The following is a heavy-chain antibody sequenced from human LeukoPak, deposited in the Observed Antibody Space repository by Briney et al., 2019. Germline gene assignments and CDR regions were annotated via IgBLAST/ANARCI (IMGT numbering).Heavy chain of an antibody. Sequence: SGGSLRLSCAASGFTFSSYAMSWVRRAPGKGLEWVSVISASGGSTYYADAVKGRFTISRDKSKNTLFLQMNSLRAEDTAVYYCAKSYGDYLGYFDSWGQGTLVTVSS. CDR1: GFTFSSYA. CDR2: ISASGGST. V-gene: IGHV3-23*01. J-gene: IGHJ4*02. CDR3: AKSYGDYLGYFDS. D-gene: IGHD4-17*01.